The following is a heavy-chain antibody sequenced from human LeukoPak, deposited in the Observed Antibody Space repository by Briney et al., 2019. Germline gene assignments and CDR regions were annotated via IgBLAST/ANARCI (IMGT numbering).Heavy chain of an antibody. V-gene: IGHV4-59*08. CDR1: GGSIKSYY. D-gene: IGHD6-19*01. CDR3: ARHKYSSGWPPEGAFDI. J-gene: IGHJ3*02. Sequence: SETLSLTCTVSGGSIKSYYWSWIRQPPGKGLEWIAYIYYSGSTNYNPSLKSRVTISVDTSKNQFSLKLSSVTAADTAVYYCARHKYSSGWPPEGAFDIWGQGTMVTVSS. CDR2: IYYSGST.